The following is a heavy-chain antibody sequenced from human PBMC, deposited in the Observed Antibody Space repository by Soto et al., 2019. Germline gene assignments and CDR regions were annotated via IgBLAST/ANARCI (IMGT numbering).Heavy chain of an antibody. CDR2: ISGSGGST. CDR1: GFTFSSYA. CDR3: AKDRNNYYDSSGYDY. J-gene: IGHJ4*02. D-gene: IGHD3-22*01. V-gene: IGHV3-23*01. Sequence: LRLSCAASGFTFSSYAMSWVRQAPGKGLEWVSAISGSGGSTYYADSVKGRFTISRDNSKNTLYLQMNSLRAEDTAVYYCAKDRNNYYDSSGYDYWGQGTLVTVSS.